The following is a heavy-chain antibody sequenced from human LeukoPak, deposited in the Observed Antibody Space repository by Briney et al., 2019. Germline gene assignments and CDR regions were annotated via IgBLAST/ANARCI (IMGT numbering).Heavy chain of an antibody. CDR1: GGSISSYY. CDR3: ARVSGYCSGGSCYANWFDP. D-gene: IGHD2-15*01. CDR2: IYYSGST. Sequence: PSETLSLTCTVSGGSISSYYWSWIRQPPGKGLEWIGYIYYSGSTNYNPSLKSRVTISVDTSKNQFSLKLSSVTAADTAVYYCARVSGYCSGGSCYANWFDPWGRGTLVTVSS. V-gene: IGHV4-59*01. J-gene: IGHJ5*02.